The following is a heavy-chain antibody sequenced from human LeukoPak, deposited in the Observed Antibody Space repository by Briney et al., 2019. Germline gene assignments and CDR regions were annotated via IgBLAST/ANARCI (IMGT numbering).Heavy chain of an antibody. Sequence: MASETLSLTCTGSRGSISGYYWSWLRQAPGKGLEWIGYIYYSGSTNYNPSLKSRVTISIDTSKKQFSLKLSSVTAADTAVYYCARVDYSNPSYWGQGTLVTVSS. D-gene: IGHD4-11*01. J-gene: IGHJ4*02. CDR2: IYYSGST. CDR3: ARVDYSNPSY. V-gene: IGHV4-59*01. CDR1: RGSISGYY.